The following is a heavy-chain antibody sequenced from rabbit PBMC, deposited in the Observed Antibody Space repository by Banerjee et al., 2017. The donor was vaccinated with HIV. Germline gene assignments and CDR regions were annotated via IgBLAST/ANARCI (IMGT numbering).Heavy chain of an antibody. CDR2: INTATAKA. D-gene: IGHD4-1*01. Sequence: EQLGESGGGLVKPEGSLTLTCKASGVSLNDKDVMCWVRQAPGKGLEWIACINTATAKAVYASWAKGRLTISKTSSTTVTLQMTSLTGADTATYFCGRDLAGAIGWNFNLRGPGTLVTVS. J-gene: IGHJ4*01. V-gene: IGHV1S45*01. CDR3: GRDLAGAIGWNFNL. CDR1: GVSLNDKDV.